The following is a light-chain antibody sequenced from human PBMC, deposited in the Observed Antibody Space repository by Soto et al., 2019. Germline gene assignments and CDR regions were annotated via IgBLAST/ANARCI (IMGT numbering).Light chain of an antibody. CDR1: SSDVGGYNY. V-gene: IGLV2-11*01. CDR2: DVN. CDR3: CSYAGSYTLV. Sequence: QSALTQPRSVSGSPGQSVTISCTGTSSDVGGYNYVSWYQQHPGKAPKLMIYDVNKRPSGVPDRFSGSKSGNTASLTISGLQAEDEADYSCCSYAGSYTLVFGGGTKLTVL. J-gene: IGLJ2*01.